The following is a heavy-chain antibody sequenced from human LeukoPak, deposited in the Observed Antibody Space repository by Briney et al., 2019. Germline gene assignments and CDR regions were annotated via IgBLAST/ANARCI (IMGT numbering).Heavy chain of an antibody. CDR1: GGSISSYY. CDR3: ARVGSRSSRAFDI. J-gene: IGHJ3*02. CDR2: IYYSGST. Sequence: SETLSLTCTVSGGSISSYYWSWIRQPPGKGLEWIGFIYYSGSTNYNPSLKSRVTISVDTSKNQFSLKLSSVTAADTAVYYCARVGSRSSRAFDIWGQGTMVTVSS. V-gene: IGHV4-59*12. D-gene: IGHD2-2*01.